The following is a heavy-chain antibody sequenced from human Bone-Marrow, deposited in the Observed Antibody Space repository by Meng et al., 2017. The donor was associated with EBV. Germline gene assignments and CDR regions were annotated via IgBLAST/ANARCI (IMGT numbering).Heavy chain of an antibody. Sequence: GPVQESAPGLVQPPGTLPLICPVSGGSISSSNWWSWGRQPPGKGLEWIGEIYHSGSTNYNPSLKSRVTISVDKSKNQFSLKLSSVTAADTAVYYCARYAVVVVAAPYWYFDLWGRGTLVTVSS. CDR3: ARYAVVVVAAPYWYFDL. V-gene: IGHV4-4*03. CDR1: GGSISSSNW. CDR2: IYHSGST. J-gene: IGHJ2*01. D-gene: IGHD2-15*01.